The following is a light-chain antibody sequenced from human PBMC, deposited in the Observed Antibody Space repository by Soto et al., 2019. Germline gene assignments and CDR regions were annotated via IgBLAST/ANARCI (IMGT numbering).Light chain of an antibody. CDR1: QSVSNNY. V-gene: IGKV3-20*01. CDR3: QQYGSSLYT. J-gene: IGKJ2*01. Sequence: EFALTQSAGTLSLSPGERATLSCRASQSVSNNYLAWYQQKPGQAPRLLIYGASRRATGIPDRFSGSGSGTDFTLTISRLEPEDFAVYYCQQYGSSLYTFGQGTKVDIK. CDR2: GAS.